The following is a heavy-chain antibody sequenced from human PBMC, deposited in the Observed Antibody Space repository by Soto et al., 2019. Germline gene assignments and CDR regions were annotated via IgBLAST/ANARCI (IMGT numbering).Heavy chain of an antibody. CDR1: GGTFSNYA. V-gene: IGHV1-69*06. D-gene: IGHD2-2*02. Sequence: QVQLVQSEAEVRKPGSSVKVSCKASGGTFSNYAISWVRQAPGQGLEWMGGIIPIFATPYYAQKFQGRVTVTADKSTSPAYVELGSLPSEDTAVYYCARRAVAQAPIGYFHYHVDVWGQGTTVTVSS. CDR2: IIPIFATP. CDR3: ARRAVAQAPIGYFHYHVDV. J-gene: IGHJ6*02.